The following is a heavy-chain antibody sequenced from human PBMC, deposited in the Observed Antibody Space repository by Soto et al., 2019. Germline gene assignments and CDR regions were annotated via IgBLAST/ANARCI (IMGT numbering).Heavy chain of an antibody. D-gene: IGHD2-15*01. J-gene: IGHJ6*02. CDR1: GYTFRDYG. CDR2: VSPYNGKT. CDR3: GRSRSDSPWYAMDV. V-gene: IGHV1-18*04. Sequence: ASVKFSCKASGYTFRDYGIAWVRQAPGQGLEGMGWVSPYNGKTYYIEKVQDRVTMSTNMSTSTAYMEVRRLRSDDTAVYYCGRSRSDSPWYAMDVWGQGTTVTVSS.